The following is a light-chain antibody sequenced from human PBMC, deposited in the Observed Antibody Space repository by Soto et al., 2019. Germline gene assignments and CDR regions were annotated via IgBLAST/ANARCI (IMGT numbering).Light chain of an antibody. CDR3: VAWDDSLNGRV. V-gene: IGLV1-44*01. J-gene: IGLJ2*01. CDR2: SNN. Sequence: QSVVTQPPSASGPPGQRVTISCSGSRSNIGSNTVNWYQQLPGTAPKLLIYSNNQRPSGVPDRFSGSKSGTSASLAISGLQSEDEADYYCVAWDDSLNGRVFGGGTKLTVL. CDR1: RSNIGSNT.